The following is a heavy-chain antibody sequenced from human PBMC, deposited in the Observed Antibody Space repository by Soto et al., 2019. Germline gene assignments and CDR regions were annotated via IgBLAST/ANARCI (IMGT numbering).Heavy chain of an antibody. D-gene: IGHD6-13*01. V-gene: IGHV4-59*08. CDR3: ARHRYSSSSNYMDV. J-gene: IGHJ6*03. CDR2: FCSSGST. CDR1: GGSLSSYC. Sequence: PSETLSLTCTVSGGSLSSYCWSWIRQPPGKGLDWIGNFCSSGSTNYNPSLKSRVTISVDTSKNQFSLKQTSVTAADTAVYYCARHRYSSSSNYMDVWGKGTTVTVSS.